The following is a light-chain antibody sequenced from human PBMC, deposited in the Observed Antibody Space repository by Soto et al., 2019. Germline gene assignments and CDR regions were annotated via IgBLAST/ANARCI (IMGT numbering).Light chain of an antibody. CDR3: IQALQTPT. CDR1: QSLLHSNGYNY. J-gene: IGKJ1*01. CDR2: LGS. V-gene: IGKV2-28*01. Sequence: DIVMTQSPLSLPVTPGEPASISCRSSQSLLHSNGYNYLDWYLQKPGQSPQLLIYLGSNRASGVPERFSGSGSGTDIALKISRVEAEDVGVYYCIQALQTPTFGQGTKVEIK.